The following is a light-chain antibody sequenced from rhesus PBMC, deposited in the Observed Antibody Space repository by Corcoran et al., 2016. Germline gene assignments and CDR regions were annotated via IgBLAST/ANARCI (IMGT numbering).Light chain of an antibody. J-gene: IGKJ4*01. Sequence: DIQMSQSPSSLSASVGDRVTITCRASQGISSYLNWYQQKPEKAPKLLIYNANILARGVPSRFTCRGSGTDFTLTISSLQPEDFTTFYCQQGNTNPLTFGGGTKVEIK. CDR2: NAN. CDR1: QGISSY. V-gene: IGKV1-32*02. CDR3: QQGNTNPLT.